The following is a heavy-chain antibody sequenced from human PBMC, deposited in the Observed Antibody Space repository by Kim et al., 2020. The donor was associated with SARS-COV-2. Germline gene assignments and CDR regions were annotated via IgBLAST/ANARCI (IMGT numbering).Heavy chain of an antibody. CDR2: INHSGST. Sequence: SETLSLTCAVYGGSFSGYYWSWIRQPPGKGLEWIGEINHSGSTNYNPSLKSRVTISVDTSKNQFSLKLSSVTAADTAVYYCARGVSFYYDSSGYYDYWGQGTLVTVSS. CDR3: ARGVSFYYDSSGYYDY. D-gene: IGHD3-22*01. V-gene: IGHV4-34*01. J-gene: IGHJ4*02. CDR1: GGSFSGYY.